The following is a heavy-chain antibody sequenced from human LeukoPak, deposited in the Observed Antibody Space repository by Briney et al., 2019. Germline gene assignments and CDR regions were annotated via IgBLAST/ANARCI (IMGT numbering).Heavy chain of an antibody. Sequence: GGSLRLSCAASGFTFSRYGMNWVRQAPGKGLEWVANIKQDGSEKYYVDSVKGRFTISRDNAKNSLYLQMNSLRAEDTAVYYCAREGSGAFDIWGQGTMVTVSS. D-gene: IGHD1-26*01. CDR3: AREGSGAFDI. V-gene: IGHV3-7*03. CDR1: GFTFSRYG. J-gene: IGHJ3*02. CDR2: IKQDGSEK.